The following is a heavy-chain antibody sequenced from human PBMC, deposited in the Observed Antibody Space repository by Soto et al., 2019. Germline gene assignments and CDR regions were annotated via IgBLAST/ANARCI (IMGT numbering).Heavy chain of an antibody. CDR3: SRGSIAVARGGAFDF. Sequence: QVQLVQSGAEVKKPGASVKVSCKASGYTFTSYGISWVRQAPGQGLEWMGWISAYNGHTNYAQKLQGRVTMTTDTPTITAYMELRSLSSDDAAEYDCSRGSIAVARGGAFDFWGQGTMVTVSS. V-gene: IGHV1-18*01. CDR1: GYTFTSYG. D-gene: IGHD6-19*01. CDR2: ISAYNGHT. J-gene: IGHJ3*01.